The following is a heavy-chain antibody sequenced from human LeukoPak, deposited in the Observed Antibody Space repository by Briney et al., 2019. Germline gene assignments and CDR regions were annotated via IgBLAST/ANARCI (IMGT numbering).Heavy chain of an antibody. V-gene: IGHV1-18*04. J-gene: IGHJ3*02. Sequence: GASVKVSCRASGYTFTSYAITWVRQTPGQGLEWMGWISAYNGNTNYAQKLQGRVTMTTDTSTSTAYMELSSLRSEDTAVYYCASGWDYYGSGSFIWGQGTMVTVSS. D-gene: IGHD3-10*01. CDR2: ISAYNGNT. CDR3: ASGWDYYGSGSFI. CDR1: GYTFTSYA.